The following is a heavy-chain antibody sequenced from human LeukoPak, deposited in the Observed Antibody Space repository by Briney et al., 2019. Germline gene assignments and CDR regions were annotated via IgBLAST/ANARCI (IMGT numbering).Heavy chain of an antibody. V-gene: IGHV4-59*08. J-gene: IGHJ4*02. CDR1: GASLSGYF. CDR3: ARHVLGSESYFDY. D-gene: IGHD3-16*01. Sequence: SETLSLTCTVSGASLSGYFWSWIRQSPGKGLEWIGYIYYSGDTNYNPSLKSRVTISVGTSKNQFSLKLRSVTAADTAVYYCARHVLGSESYFDYWGQGTLFTVSS. CDR2: IYYSGDT.